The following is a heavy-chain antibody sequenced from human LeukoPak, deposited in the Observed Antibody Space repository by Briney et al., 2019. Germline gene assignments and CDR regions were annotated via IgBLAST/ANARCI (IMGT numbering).Heavy chain of an antibody. CDR3: AKDRGPTTVQSVTDY. Sequence: PGGSLRLSCAASGFSFSSYWMNWVRRAPGRGLEWLANIKEDGSKQYYVDSVKGRFTISRDNAKNTLYLEMNSLTAEDTALYYCAKDRGPTTVQSVTDYWGQGILVTVSS. J-gene: IGHJ4*02. D-gene: IGHD4-17*01. V-gene: IGHV3-7*03. CDR2: IKEDGSKQ. CDR1: GFSFSSYW.